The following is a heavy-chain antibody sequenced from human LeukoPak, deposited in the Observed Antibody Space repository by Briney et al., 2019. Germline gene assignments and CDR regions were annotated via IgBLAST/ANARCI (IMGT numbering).Heavy chain of an antibody. CDR2: INHSGST. CDR3: ARGSLLAAAGTELYYYYYGMDV. CDR1: GGSFSGYY. D-gene: IGHD6-13*01. J-gene: IGHJ6*02. V-gene: IGHV4-34*01. Sequence: PSETLSLTCAVYGGSFSGYYWSWIRQPPGKGLEWIGEINHSGSTNYNPPLKSRVTISVDTSKNQFSLKLSSVTAADTAVYYCARGSLLAAAGTELYYYYYGMDVWGQGTTVTVSS.